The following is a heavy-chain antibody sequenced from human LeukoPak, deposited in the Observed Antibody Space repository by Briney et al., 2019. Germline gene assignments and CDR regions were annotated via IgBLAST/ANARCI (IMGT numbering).Heavy chain of an antibody. CDR2: IYISGRT. CDR3: ARVGGIVAAGLFDY. J-gene: IGHJ4*02. D-gene: IGHD6-13*01. CDR1: GGSISSYY. V-gene: IGHV4-4*07. Sequence: SETLSLTCTVSGGSISSYYWGWIRQPAGKGLEWIGRIYISGRTNYNPSLKSRLTMSVDTSKNQFSLKLSFVTAADTAVYYCARVGGIVAAGLFDYWGQGTLVTVSS.